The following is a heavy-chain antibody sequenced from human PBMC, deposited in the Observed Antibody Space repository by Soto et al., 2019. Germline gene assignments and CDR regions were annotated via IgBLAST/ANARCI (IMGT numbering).Heavy chain of an antibody. J-gene: IGHJ5*02. CDR1: GFTFTSYE. CDR2: MNPDSGNT. V-gene: IGHV1-8*01. CDR3: ARDLGYCSGGRCRNWFHP. D-gene: IGHD2-15*01. Sequence: QVHLVQSGAEVKEPGASVKVSCKASGFTFTSYEIHWVRQATGQGLQWMGWMNPDSGNTGYAQKFQGRVTMTRDTAINTAYMELSSLTSEDTAVYYCARDLGYCSGGRCRNWFHPWGQGTPVTVSS.